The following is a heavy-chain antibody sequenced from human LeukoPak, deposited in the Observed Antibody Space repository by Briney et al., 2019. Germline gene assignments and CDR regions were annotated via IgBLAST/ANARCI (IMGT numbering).Heavy chain of an antibody. Sequence: SETLSLTCTVSGYSISSGYYWGWIRQPPGKGLEWIGSIYQSGSTYYNPSLKSRVTISVDTSKNQFSLKLSSVTAADTAVYYCARGRKAGTIDYWGQGTVVSVSS. D-gene: IGHD6-13*01. V-gene: IGHV4-38-2*02. CDR2: IYQSGST. J-gene: IGHJ4*02. CDR3: ARGRKAGTIDY. CDR1: GYSISSGYY.